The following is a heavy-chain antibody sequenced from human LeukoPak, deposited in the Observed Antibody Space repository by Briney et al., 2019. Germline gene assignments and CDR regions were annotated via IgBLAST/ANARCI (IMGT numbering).Heavy chain of an antibody. D-gene: IGHD3-22*01. CDR2: IYSGGST. CDR3: ARGGSYFDISGYYFY. V-gene: IGHV3-66*01. CDR1: GFTVGSNT. Sequence: GGSLRLSCAASGFTVGSNTMSWVRQAPGKGLEWVSIIYSGGSTSYADSVKGRFTISRDNFKNTLYLQMNSLRTEDTAVYYCARGGSYFDISGYYFYWGQGTLVTVSS. J-gene: IGHJ4*02.